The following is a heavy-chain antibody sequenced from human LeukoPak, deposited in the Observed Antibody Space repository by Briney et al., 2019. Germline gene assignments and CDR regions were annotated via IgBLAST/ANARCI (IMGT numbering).Heavy chain of an antibody. CDR3: ARLLHPGIAAAGNGGRFDY. V-gene: IGHV4-61*01. D-gene: IGHD6-13*01. CDR2: IYYSGST. CDR1: GVSISSTTYY. Sequence: SETLSLTCTVSGVSISSTTYYWSWIRQPPGKGLEWIGYIYYSGSTNYNPSLKSRVTISVDTSKNQFSLKLSSVTAADTAVYYCARLLHPGIAAAGNGGRFDYWGQGTLVTVSS. J-gene: IGHJ4*02.